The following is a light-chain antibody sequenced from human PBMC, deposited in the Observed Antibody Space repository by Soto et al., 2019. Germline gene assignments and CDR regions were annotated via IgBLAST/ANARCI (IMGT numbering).Light chain of an antibody. V-gene: IGKV2-28*01. J-gene: IGKJ1*01. CDR2: LGS. Sequence: DIVMTQSPLSLPVTPGEPASISCRSSQSLLHSNGYNYLNWYLQKPGQSPQLLIYLGSNRASGVPARFSGSGSGTDFTLKISRVEAEDVGVYSCMQALYTPRTFGQGTKV. CDR3: MQALYTPRT. CDR1: QSLLHSNGYNY.